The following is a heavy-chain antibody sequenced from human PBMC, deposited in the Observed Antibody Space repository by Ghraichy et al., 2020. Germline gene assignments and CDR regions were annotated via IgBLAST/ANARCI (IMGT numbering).Heavy chain of an antibody. CDR3: ATGITMVQGAPRVTDY. Sequence: GGSLRLSCAASGFTVSSNYMSWVRQAPGKGLEWVSVIYSGGSTYYADSVKGRFTISRDNSKNTLYLQMNSLRAEDTAVYYCATGITMVQGAPRVTDYWGQGTLVTVSS. CDR1: GFTVSSNY. J-gene: IGHJ4*02. D-gene: IGHD3-10*01. V-gene: IGHV3-53*01. CDR2: IYSGGST.